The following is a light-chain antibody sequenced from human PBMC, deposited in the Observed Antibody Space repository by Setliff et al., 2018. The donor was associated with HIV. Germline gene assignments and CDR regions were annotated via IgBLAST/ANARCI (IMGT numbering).Light chain of an antibody. Sequence: QSVLAQPASVSGSPGHSITISCTGTSSDIGEYDYVSWYQQHPGKAPKLILYAVTYRPSGVSNRSSGSKSGNTASLTISGLQAEDEADYYCSSHRDTHTLEVFGTGTKVTVL. V-gene: IGLV2-14*03. CDR3: SSHRDTHTLEV. CDR1: SSDIGEYDY. J-gene: IGLJ1*01. CDR2: AVT.